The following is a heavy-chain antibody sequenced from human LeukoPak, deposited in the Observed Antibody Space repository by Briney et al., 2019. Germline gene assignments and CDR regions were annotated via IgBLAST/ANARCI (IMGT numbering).Heavy chain of an antibody. CDR1: GGTFSSYA. CDR3: ARAAYYYDSSGYSPWGLFLDY. J-gene: IGHJ4*02. D-gene: IGHD3-22*01. Sequence: GASVKVSCKASGGTFSSYAISWVRQAPGQGLEWMGGIIPIFGTANYAQKFQGRVTITADESTSTAYMELSSLRSEDTAVYYCARAAYYYDSSGYSPWGLFLDYWGQGTLVTVSS. V-gene: IGHV1-69*01. CDR2: IIPIFGTA.